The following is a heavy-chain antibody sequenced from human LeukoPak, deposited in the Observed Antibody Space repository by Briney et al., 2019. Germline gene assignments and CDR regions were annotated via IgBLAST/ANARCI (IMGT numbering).Heavy chain of an antibody. Sequence: PSETLSLTCTVSGGSISSYYWSWIRQPPGKGLEWIGYIYYSGSTNYNSSLKSRVTISVDTSKNQFSLKRSSVTAADTAVYYCARNGLTGTQGYYYYGVDVWGQGTTVTVSS. CDR3: ARNGLTGTQGYYYYGVDV. V-gene: IGHV4-59*01. D-gene: IGHD1-7*01. CDR2: IYYSGST. J-gene: IGHJ6*02. CDR1: GGSISSYY.